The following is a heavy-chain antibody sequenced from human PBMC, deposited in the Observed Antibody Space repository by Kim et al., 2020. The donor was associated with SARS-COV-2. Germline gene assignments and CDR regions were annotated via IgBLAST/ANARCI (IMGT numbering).Heavy chain of an antibody. Sequence: GGSLRLSCAASGFTFSSYGMHWVRQAPGKGLEWVAVIWYDGSNKYYADSVKGRFTISRDNSKNTLYLQMNSLRAEDTAVYYCARDLPGRSSGWLYYYYYYGMDVWGQGTTVTVSS. D-gene: IGHD6-19*01. V-gene: IGHV3-33*01. CDR1: GFTFSSYG. CDR3: ARDLPGRSSGWLYYYYYYGMDV. J-gene: IGHJ6*02. CDR2: IWYDGSNK.